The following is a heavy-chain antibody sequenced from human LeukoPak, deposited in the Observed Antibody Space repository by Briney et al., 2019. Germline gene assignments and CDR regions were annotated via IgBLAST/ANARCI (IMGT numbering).Heavy chain of an antibody. CDR2: IIPIFGIA. J-gene: IGHJ3*02. Sequence: SVKVSCKASGGTFNIYAISWVRQAPGQGLEWMGRIIPIFGIANYAQKFQGGVTITADRSTNTAYMELSSLRSEDTAVYYCARGSTYDYDKGAVFDIWGQGTMVTVSS. CDR1: GGTFNIYA. CDR3: ARGSTYDYDKGAVFDI. V-gene: IGHV1-69*04. D-gene: IGHD3-22*01.